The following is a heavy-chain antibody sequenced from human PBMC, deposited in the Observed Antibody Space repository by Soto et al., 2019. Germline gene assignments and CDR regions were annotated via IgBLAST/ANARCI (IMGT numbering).Heavy chain of an antibody. CDR3: AMGTMDV. CDR1: GFTFRTYW. J-gene: IGHJ6*04. CDR2: IDNDGSST. Sequence: EVQLVESGGGLVQPGGSLRLSCAASGFTFRTYWMQWVRQAPGKGLVWVSRIDNDGSSTNYADSVKGRFTISRDNAKDTLYLQMNSLRAKDTAVYYCAMGTMDVWGKGTTVTVSS. V-gene: IGHV3-74*02. D-gene: IGHD7-27*01.